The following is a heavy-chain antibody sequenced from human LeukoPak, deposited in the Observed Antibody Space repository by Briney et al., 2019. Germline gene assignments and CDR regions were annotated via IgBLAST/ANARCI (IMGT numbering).Heavy chain of an antibody. CDR3: ARPNWYALHFDY. Sequence: GGSLRLSCSASGFTFSSYGMSWVRQAPGKGLEWVSAISGSGGSTYYADYVKGRFTISRDNSKHALYLQMNSLSAQDTAVYYCARPNWYALHFDYWGQGTLVTVSS. CDR1: GFTFSSYG. CDR2: ISGSGGST. D-gene: IGHD1-1*01. V-gene: IGHV3-23*01. J-gene: IGHJ4*02.